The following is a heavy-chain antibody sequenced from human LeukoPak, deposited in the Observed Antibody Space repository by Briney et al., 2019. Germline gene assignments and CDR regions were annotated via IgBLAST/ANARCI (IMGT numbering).Heavy chain of an antibody. V-gene: IGHV3-53*01. CDR2: IYSRGTT. CDR1: GVSVSHDY. CDR3: ARGPRAVVVPAHFDY. Sequence: PGGSLRLSCAASGVSVSHDYMSWVRQAPGKGLEWVSVIYSRGTTYYADSVKGRFIISRDNSKDVLFLQMNSLRAEDTAVYYCARGPRAVVVPAHFDYWGQGTLVTVSS. D-gene: IGHD2-2*01. J-gene: IGHJ4*02.